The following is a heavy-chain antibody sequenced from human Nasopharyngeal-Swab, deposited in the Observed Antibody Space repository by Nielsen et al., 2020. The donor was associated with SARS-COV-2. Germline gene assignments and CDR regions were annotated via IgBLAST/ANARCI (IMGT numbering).Heavy chain of an antibody. D-gene: IGHD7-27*01. CDR3: ALDLRDSGFDY. V-gene: IGHV2-5*01. Sequence: SGPTLVKPTQTLTLTCTFSGFSLSTSGGGVGWIRQPPGKALEWLALIYWNDDKRYRPSLKSRLTITKDTSKNQVVLTMTNMEPVDTATYYCALDLRDSGFDYWGQGTLVTVSS. J-gene: IGHJ4*02. CDR2: IYWNDDK. CDR1: GFSLSTSGGG.